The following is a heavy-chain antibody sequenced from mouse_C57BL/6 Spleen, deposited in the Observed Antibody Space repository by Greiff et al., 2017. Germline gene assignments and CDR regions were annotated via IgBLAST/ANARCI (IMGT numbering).Heavy chain of an antibody. CDR1: GYAFSSSW. J-gene: IGHJ2*01. CDR2: IYPGDGDT. Sequence: VQLQQSGPELVKPGASVKISCQASGYAFSSSWMNWVKQRPGKGLEWIGRIYPGDGDTNYNGKFKGKATLTADKSSSTAYMQLSSLTSEASAVYFCGLTTVVATGFDYWGQGTTLTVSS. V-gene: IGHV1-82*01. CDR3: GLTTVVATGFDY. D-gene: IGHD1-1*01.